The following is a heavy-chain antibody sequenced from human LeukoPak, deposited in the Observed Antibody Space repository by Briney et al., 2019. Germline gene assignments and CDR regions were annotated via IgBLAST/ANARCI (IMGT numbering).Heavy chain of an antibody. CDR3: ARDPAAGYSSYYFDY. CDR2: IWYDGSNK. CDR1: GFTFSSYG. J-gene: IGHJ4*02. Sequence: GRSLRLSCAASGFTFSSYGMHWVRQAPGKGLEWVAVIWYDGSNKYHADSVKGRFTISRDNSKNTLYLQMNSLRAEDTAVYYCARDPAAGYSSYYFDYWGQGTLVTVSS. V-gene: IGHV3-33*01. D-gene: IGHD6-13*01.